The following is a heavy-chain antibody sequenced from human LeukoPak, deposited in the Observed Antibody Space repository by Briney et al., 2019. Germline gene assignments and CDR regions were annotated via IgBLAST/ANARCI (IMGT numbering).Heavy chain of an antibody. CDR1: RFTFTSYA. V-gene: IGHV3-30*04. Sequence: TGRSLRLACAASRFTFTSYAMHWVRQAPGKGLEWVAVLSYDGRDKHYADPVKGRFTISRDNSKSTLYLQMNSLRAEDTAVYYCARDGGGTSADYYFDYWGQGTLVTVSS. J-gene: IGHJ4*02. D-gene: IGHD2-2*01. CDR2: LSYDGRDK. CDR3: ARDGGGTSADYYFDY.